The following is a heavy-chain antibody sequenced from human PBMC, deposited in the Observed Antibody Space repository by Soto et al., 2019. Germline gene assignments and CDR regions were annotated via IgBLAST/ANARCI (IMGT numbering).Heavy chain of an antibody. CDR3: ATDAPPGDSRNWSDP. CDR2: IPDDGSDK. CDR1: GFSFSIYA. D-gene: IGHD3-16*01. J-gene: IGHJ5*02. V-gene: IGHV3-30-3*01. Sequence: QVQLVESGGGVVQPGRSLRLSCAASGFSFSIYAMHWVRQAPGKGLEWLAVIPDDGSDKYYAESVKGRFPISRDNSKNRRYLPINSLRAAHTAVYYSATDAPPGDSRNWSDPWGQGTLVIVSS.